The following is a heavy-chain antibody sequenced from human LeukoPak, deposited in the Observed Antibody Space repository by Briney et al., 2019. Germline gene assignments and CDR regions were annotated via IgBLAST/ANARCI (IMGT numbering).Heavy chain of an antibody. CDR3: ASHGRGYYYLLDY. V-gene: IGHV1-2*02. CDR2: INPNIGGT. Sequence: ASVKVSCKASGYTFTGYYIHWVRQAPGQGLEWMGWINPNIGGTNYAQKFQGRVTMTSDTSISTAYMELSSLRSDDTAVYYCASHGRGYYYLLDYWGQGTLVTVSS. CDR1: GYTFTGYY. J-gene: IGHJ4*02. D-gene: IGHD3-22*01.